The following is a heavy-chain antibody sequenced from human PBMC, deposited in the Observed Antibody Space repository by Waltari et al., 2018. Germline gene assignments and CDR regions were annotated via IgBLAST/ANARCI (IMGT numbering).Heavy chain of an antibody. Sequence: QVQLVQSGAEVKKPGASVKVSCKASGYTFSNYAMHWVRQAPGQSLEWMGCIKTGDGNTKYAQIFQGRVTITRDTSASTVYMYLSSLTSDDTAIYYCARSLRRCTNGVCLDPRYYYYGMDVWGQGTSVTVSS. J-gene: IGHJ6*02. V-gene: IGHV1-3*04. CDR1: GYTFSNYA. CDR3: ARSLRRCTNGVCLDPRYYYYGMDV. D-gene: IGHD2-8*01. CDR2: IKTGDGNT.